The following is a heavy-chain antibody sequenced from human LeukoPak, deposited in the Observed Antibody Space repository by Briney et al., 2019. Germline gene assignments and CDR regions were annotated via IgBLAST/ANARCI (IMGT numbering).Heavy chain of an antibody. CDR3: AKDTALYCGGDCHIDY. V-gene: IGHV3-30*02. CDR2: IRYDGSNK. CDR1: GFTFSSYG. D-gene: IGHD2-21*01. J-gene: IGHJ4*02. Sequence: GGSLRLSCAASGFTFSSYGMHWVRQAPGKGLEWVAFIRYDGSNKYYADSVKGRFTISRDNSKNTLYLQMNSLRAEDTAVYYCAKDTALYCGGDCHIDYWGQGTLVTVSS.